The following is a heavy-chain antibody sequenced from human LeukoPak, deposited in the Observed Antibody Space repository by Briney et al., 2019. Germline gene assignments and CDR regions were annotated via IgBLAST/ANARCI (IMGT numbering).Heavy chain of an antibody. V-gene: IGHV4-39*07. D-gene: IGHD6-25*01. CDR3: ARILSGRVSDY. Sequence: AETLSLTCTVSGVSISSSSYYWGWIRQPPGKGLEWFGSIYHSGSTYYNPSLNRRVTISVDTSKNQFSLKLSSVTAADTAVYYCARILSGRVSDYWGQGTLVTVSS. J-gene: IGHJ4*02. CDR1: GVSISSSSYY. CDR2: IYHSGST.